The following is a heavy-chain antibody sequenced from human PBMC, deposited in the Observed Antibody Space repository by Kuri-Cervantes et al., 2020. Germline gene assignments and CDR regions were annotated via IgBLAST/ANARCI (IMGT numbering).Heavy chain of an antibody. Sequence: SETLSLTCTVSGGSISSSSYYWGWIRQPPGKGLEWIGYIYYSGSTYYNLSLKSRVTISVDTSKNQFSLKLSSVTAADTAVYYCARVYYGSGRGSNWFDPWGQGTLVTVSS. CDR1: GGSISSSSYY. CDR2: IYYSGST. CDR3: ARVYYGSGRGSNWFDP. J-gene: IGHJ5*02. V-gene: IGHV4-61*05. D-gene: IGHD3-10*01.